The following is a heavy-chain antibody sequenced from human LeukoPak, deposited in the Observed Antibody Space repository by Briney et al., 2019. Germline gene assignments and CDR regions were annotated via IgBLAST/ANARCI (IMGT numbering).Heavy chain of an antibody. CDR1: GFTFSSYS. CDR2: INSDGSST. V-gene: IGHV3-74*01. J-gene: IGHJ5*02. D-gene: IGHD6-13*01. CDR3: ARTPIAAASHNWFDP. Sequence: GGSLRLSCAASGFTFSSYSMTWVRQAPGKGLVWVSRINSDGSSTSYADSVKGRFTISRDNAKNTLYLQMNSLRAEDTAVYYCARTPIAAASHNWFDPWGQGTLVTVS.